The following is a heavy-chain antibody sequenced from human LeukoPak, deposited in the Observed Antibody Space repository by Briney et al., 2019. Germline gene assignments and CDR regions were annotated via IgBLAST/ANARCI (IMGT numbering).Heavy chain of an antibody. Sequence: ASVKVSCKASGYTFTNYDINWVRQASGQGLEWMGYMKRNSGNTGYAQKFQGRVTMTRDTSISTAYMELSSLTSEDTAVYYCATELRWKDHWGQVTLVTVSS. J-gene: IGHJ4*02. V-gene: IGHV1-8*01. D-gene: IGHD4-23*01. CDR2: MKRNSGNT. CDR1: GYTFTNYD. CDR3: ATELRWKDH.